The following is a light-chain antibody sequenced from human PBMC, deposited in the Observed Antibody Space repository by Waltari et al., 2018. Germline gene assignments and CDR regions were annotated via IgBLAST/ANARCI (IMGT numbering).Light chain of an antibody. Sequence: QLVLTQSPSASASLGASVKLTCPLSSGHSSNVIVWPQQQPEKGPLYLMKVNSDGSHSKGVEIPARLSASASGAEHYLTLAVGLPEAEADSSCQWGRHIIRVIGVGTMLGVL. CDR3: QWGRHIIRV. J-gene: IGLJ3*02. CDR2: VNSDGSH. CDR1: SGHSSNV. V-gene: IGLV4-69*01.